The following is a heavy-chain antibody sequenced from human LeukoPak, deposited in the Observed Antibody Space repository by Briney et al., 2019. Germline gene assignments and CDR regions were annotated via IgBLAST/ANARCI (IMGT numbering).Heavy chain of an antibody. CDR1: GFTFSDYG. CDR3: ARDGNYRVPDDY. CDR2: IRYDGSNK. D-gene: IGHD5-24*01. J-gene: IGHJ4*02. Sequence: GGSLRLSRAASGFTFSDYGMHWVRRAPGKGLEWVAFIRYDGSNKYYADSVKGRFTISRDNSKNMLYLQMNSLKPEDTAVFYCARDGNYRVPDDYWGQGTLVTVSS. V-gene: IGHV3-30*02.